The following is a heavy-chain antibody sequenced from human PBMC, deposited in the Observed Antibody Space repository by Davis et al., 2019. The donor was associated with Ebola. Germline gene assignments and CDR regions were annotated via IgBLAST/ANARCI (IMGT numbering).Heavy chain of an antibody. Sequence: PSETLSLTCTVSGGSISSHYWSWIRQPPGKGLEWIGYIYYSGSTYYNPSLKSRVTISVDTSKNQFSLKLSSVTAADTAVYYCARDLADYDYVWGSYRSYNVGAFDIWGQGTMVTVSS. CDR2: IYYSGST. J-gene: IGHJ3*02. V-gene: IGHV4-59*11. CDR3: ARDLADYDYVWGSYRSYNVGAFDI. CDR1: GGSISSHY. D-gene: IGHD3-16*02.